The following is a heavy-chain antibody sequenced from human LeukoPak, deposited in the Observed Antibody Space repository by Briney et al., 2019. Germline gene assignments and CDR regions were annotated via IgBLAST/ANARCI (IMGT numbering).Heavy chain of an antibody. V-gene: IGHV5-51*01. Sequence: LGESLKISCKGSGYSFTSYWIGWARQMPGKGLERMGIIYPGDSDTRYSPSFQGQVTISADKSISTAYLQWSSLKASDTAMYYCARTYDSSGTDAFDIWGQGTMVTVSS. CDR3: ARTYDSSGTDAFDI. CDR2: IYPGDSDT. D-gene: IGHD3-22*01. J-gene: IGHJ3*02. CDR1: GYSFTSYW.